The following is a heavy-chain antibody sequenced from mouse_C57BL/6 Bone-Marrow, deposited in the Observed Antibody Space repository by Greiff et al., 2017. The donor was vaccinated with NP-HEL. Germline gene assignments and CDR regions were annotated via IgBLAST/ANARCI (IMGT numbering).Heavy chain of an antibody. D-gene: IGHD3-1*01. CDR3: ARSGY. CDR2: IDPSDSYT. Sequence: QVQLQQPGAELVRPGTSVQLSCKASGYTFTSYWMHWVKQRPGQGLEWIGVIDPSDSYTNYNQKFKGKATLTVDTSSSTAYMQLSSLTSEDSAVYYCARSGYWGQGTTLTVSS. CDR1: GYTFTSYW. V-gene: IGHV1-59*01. J-gene: IGHJ2*01.